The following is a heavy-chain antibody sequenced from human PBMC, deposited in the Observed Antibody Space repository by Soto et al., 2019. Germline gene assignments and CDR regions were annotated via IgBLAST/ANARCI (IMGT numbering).Heavy chain of an antibody. J-gene: IGHJ6*02. CDR1: GGTLSDYA. Sequence: QVQLVQSGAEVKTPGSSVKVSCKAYGGTLSDYAISWVRQAPGQGLEWMGGIMPTVDSANYAQNFQGRLTISADESTSTANLELSSLRSDYTAVYYFAVAAFREIMAQESSGMAVWGQGTTVIVSS. CDR2: IMPTVDSA. CDR3: AVAAFREIMAQESSGMAV. D-gene: IGHD3-16*01. V-gene: IGHV1-69*01.